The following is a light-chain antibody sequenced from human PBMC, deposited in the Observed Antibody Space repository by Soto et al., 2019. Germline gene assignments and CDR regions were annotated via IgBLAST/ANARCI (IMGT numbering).Light chain of an antibody. J-gene: IGKJ3*01. CDR1: QSISSGG. CDR2: GTS. Sequence: EIVLTQAPGTLSLSPGERATLSCRASQSISSGGLAWYQHKPGQAPRLLIYGTSSSATGIPHRFSGRGSGTDFTLTINTLDPEDFAVYFCQQYDRSTETFGPGTKVDIK. CDR3: QQYDRSTET. V-gene: IGKV3-20*01.